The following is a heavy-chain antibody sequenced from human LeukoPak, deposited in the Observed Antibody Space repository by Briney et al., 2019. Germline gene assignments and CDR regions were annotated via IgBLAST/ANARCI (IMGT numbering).Heavy chain of an antibody. CDR1: GFTFSSYA. V-gene: IGHV3-30-3*01. CDR2: ISYDGSNE. CDR3: ARDHDTSGYYRYYFDY. Sequence: PGRSLRLSCAASGFTFSSYAMHWVRQAPGKGLEWVAVISYDGSNEYYTDSVRGRFTISRDNSKNTLYLQMNTLRPEDTAVCYCARDHDTSGYYRYYFDYWGQGTLVTVSS. J-gene: IGHJ4*02. D-gene: IGHD3-22*01.